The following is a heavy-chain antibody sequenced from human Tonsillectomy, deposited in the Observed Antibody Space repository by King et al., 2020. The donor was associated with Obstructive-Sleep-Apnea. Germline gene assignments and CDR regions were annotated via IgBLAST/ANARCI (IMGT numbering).Heavy chain of an antibody. CDR2: ISYDGYKK. Sequence: VQLVESGGGVVQPGRSLRLSCAASAFTFSSYDMHWVRQAPGKGLEWVAIISYDGYKKYYADSVKGRFTISRDNSKNTLYLQMNSLTSEDTALYYCAKEATPYLQKNWFDPWGHGTLVTVSS. V-gene: IGHV3-30*18. CDR3: AKEATPYLQKNWFDP. D-gene: IGHD2-2*01. CDR1: AFTFSSYD. J-gene: IGHJ5*02.